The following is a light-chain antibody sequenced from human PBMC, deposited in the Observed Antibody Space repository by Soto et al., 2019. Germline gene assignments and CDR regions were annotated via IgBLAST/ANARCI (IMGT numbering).Light chain of an antibody. J-gene: IGKJ1*01. CDR1: QSVSSN. Sequence: EIVMTQSPATLSVSPGERATLSCRASQSVSSNLAWYQQKPGQAPRLLIYGASTRATGIPARFSGSGSGTELTLTISSLQSEDFAVSYCQQYNNQGTFGQGTKVEIK. CDR3: QQYNNQGT. CDR2: GAS. V-gene: IGKV3-15*01.